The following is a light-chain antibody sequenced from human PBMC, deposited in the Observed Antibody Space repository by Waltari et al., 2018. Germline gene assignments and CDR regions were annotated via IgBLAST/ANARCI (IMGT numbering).Light chain of an antibody. CDR3: SSFTSSTTGI. Sequence: SALTQPDSVSGSPGQSITISCSGTSRDSGGYNYVSWYQQHPGEAPKVIIYDVSNRPSGVSNRFSGSKSGSSASLTISGLQAEDEADYYCSSFTSSTTGIFGGGTKLTVL. J-gene: IGLJ2*01. V-gene: IGLV2-14*01. CDR2: DVS. CDR1: SRDSGGYNY.